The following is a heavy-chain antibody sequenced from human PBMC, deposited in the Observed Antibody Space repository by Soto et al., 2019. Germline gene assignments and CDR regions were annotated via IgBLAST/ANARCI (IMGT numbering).Heavy chain of an antibody. Sequence: GSLRLSCAASGFTFSAYNIDWVRQAPGKGLEWVSSISSSGSYIHYADSVKGRFTISRDNANNSLYLQMNSLRAEDTAVYFCARQLYFGELSLGYWGQGTLVTVSS. J-gene: IGHJ4*02. CDR2: ISSSGSYI. D-gene: IGHD3-10*01. CDR1: GFTFSAYN. CDR3: ARQLYFGELSLGY. V-gene: IGHV3-21*01.